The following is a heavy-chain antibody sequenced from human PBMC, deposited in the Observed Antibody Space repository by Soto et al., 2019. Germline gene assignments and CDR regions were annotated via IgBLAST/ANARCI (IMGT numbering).Heavy chain of an antibody. CDR2: ISGSGGST. Sequence: PGGSLRLSCAASGFTFSSYAMSWVRQAPGKGLEWVSAISGSGGSTYYADSVKGRFTISRDNSKNTLYLQMNSLRAEDTAVYYCAKDLARYYDSSGYYYSYYYYGMDVWGQGTTVTVSS. V-gene: IGHV3-23*01. D-gene: IGHD3-22*01. CDR1: GFTFSSYA. J-gene: IGHJ6*02. CDR3: AKDLARYYDSSGYYYSYYYYGMDV.